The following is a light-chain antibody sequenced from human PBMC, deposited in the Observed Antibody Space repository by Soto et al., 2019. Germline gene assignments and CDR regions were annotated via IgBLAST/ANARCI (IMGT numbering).Light chain of an antibody. CDR3: QQDYGTPLT. J-gene: IGKJ4*01. Sequence: DMEMTQSPSSLSASVGDRVTITCRASQSISNYLNWYQHKPGKVPKLLIYAASSLQSGVPTRFSGSGSGTDFTLTINCLQPEDFATYYCQQDYGTPLTCGGGTKIEIK. CDR1: QSISNY. V-gene: IGKV1-39*01. CDR2: AAS.